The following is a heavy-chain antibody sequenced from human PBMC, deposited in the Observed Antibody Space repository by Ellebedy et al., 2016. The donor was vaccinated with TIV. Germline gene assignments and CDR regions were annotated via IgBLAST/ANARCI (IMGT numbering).Heavy chain of an antibody. D-gene: IGHD2-2*01. CDR1: GGSINSGTYY. CDR2: MYTSGRT. CDR3: ARERRLSTRLLYSYYYYMDV. V-gene: IGHV4-61*02. Sequence: SETLSLXXTVSGGSINSGTYYWSWIRQPAEKGLAWIGRMYTSGRTTYNPSLKSRVTMSMDTSSNQFTLRLSSVTVADTAVYYCARERRLSTRLLYSYYYYMDVWGKGTTVTVSS. J-gene: IGHJ6*03.